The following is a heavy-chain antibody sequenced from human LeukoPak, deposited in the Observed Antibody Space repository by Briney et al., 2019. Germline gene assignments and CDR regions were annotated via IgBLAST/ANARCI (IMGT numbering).Heavy chain of an antibody. CDR1: GFTFSSYS. J-gene: IGHJ5*02. CDR2: ISSSSSYI. V-gene: IGHV3-21*01. Sequence: GGSLRLSCAASGFTFSSYSMNWVRQAPGKGLEWVSSISSSSSYIYYADSVKGRFTISRDNAKNSLYLQMNSLRAEDTAVYYCGGGGGGGYYYDSSGYHWGQGTLVTVSS. D-gene: IGHD3-22*01. CDR3: GGGGGGGYYYDSSGYH.